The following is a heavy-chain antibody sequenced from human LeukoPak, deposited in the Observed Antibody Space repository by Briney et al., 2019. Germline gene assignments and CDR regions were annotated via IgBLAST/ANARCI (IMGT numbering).Heavy chain of an antibody. CDR1: GFTFSNYA. CDR2: ISYDGSNK. J-gene: IGHJ2*01. Sequence: GGSLRLSCAASGFTFSNYAMHWVRQAPGKGLEWVAAISYDGSNKKYADSVKGRFTISRDNSKNTLYLQMNSLRAEDTAVYYCARAAYSSTWYSRYFDLWGRGTLVTVSS. CDR3: ARAAYSSTWYSRYFDL. V-gene: IGHV3-30*04. D-gene: IGHD6-13*01.